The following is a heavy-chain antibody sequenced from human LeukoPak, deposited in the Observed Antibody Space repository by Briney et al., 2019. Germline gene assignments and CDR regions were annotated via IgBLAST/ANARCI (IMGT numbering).Heavy chain of an antibody. CDR2: ISSSSSTI. D-gene: IGHD4-17*01. CDR1: GHTSTTYA. V-gene: IGHV3-48*01. J-gene: IGHJ4*02. Sequence: SCTASGHTSTTYAIHWVRQAPGKGLEWVSYISSSSSTIYYADSVKGRFTISRDNAKNSLYLQMNSLRAEDTAVYYCARAAGEWGQGTLVTVSS. CDR3: ARAAGE.